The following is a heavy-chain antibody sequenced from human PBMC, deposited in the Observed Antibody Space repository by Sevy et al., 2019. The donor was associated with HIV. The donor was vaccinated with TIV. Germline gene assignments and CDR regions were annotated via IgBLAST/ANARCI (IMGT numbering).Heavy chain of an antibody. D-gene: IGHD1-20*01. J-gene: IGHJ4*02. CDR3: ATLGFNWNDVDY. CDR1: GGSMNIYY. Sequence: SESLSLTCTVSGGSMNIYYWSWIRQPPGKGLEWIGYIYYSGSTNYNPSLKSRVTTSVDTSKNQFSLKLRSVTAADTAVYYCATLGFNWNDVDYWGQGTLVTVSS. CDR2: IYYSGST. V-gene: IGHV4-59*01.